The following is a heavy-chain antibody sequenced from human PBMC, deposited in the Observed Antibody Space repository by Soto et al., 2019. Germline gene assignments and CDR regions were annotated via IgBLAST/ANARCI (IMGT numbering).Heavy chain of an antibody. CDR3: AREDGLAGHTSAFAY. J-gene: IGHJ4*01. V-gene: IGHV3-21*01. CDR2: INGRSNYK. CDR1: GFMFSTYV. D-gene: IGHD3-10*01. Sequence: PGGSLRLSCATSGFMFSTYVMNWVRQAPGKGLEWVSSINGRSNYKYYANSVRGRFTISRDNAKNSLFLQMSSLTAEDTAVYYCAREDGLAGHTSAFAYSAHRTLVPVSS.